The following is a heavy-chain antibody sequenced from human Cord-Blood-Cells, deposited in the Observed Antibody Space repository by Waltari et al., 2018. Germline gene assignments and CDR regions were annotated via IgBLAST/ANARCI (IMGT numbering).Heavy chain of an antibody. Sequence: QVQLQQWGAGLLKPSETLSRTCAVYGGSFSGYYWSWIRQPPGKGLEWIGEINHSGSTNYNPSLKSRVTISVDTSKNQFSLKLSSVTAADTAVYYCAGNYDFWSGYYYWGQGTLVTVSS. CDR1: GGSFSGYY. D-gene: IGHD3-3*01. J-gene: IGHJ4*02. V-gene: IGHV4-34*01. CDR2: INHSGST. CDR3: AGNYDFWSGYYY.